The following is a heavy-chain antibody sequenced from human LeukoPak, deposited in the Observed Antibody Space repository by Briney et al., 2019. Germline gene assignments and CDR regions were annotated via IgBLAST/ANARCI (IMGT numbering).Heavy chain of an antibody. V-gene: IGHV1-18*01. CDR1: GYTFTSYG. CDR3: ARDQAEWELWVAFVI. Sequence: GASVKVSCKASGYTFTSYGISWVRQAPGQGLEWMGWVSAYNGNTNYAQKLQGRVTMTTDTSTSTAYMELRSLRSDDTAVYYCARDQAEWELWVAFVIWGQGTMVTVSS. J-gene: IGHJ3*02. CDR2: VSAYNGNT. D-gene: IGHD1-26*01.